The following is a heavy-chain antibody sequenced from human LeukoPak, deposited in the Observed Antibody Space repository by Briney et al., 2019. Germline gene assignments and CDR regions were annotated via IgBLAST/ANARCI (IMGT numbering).Heavy chain of an antibody. J-gene: IGHJ4*02. CDR3: AKFLPTHIVVANYYFDY. CDR2: ISGSGGST. CDR1: GFTFSSYA. V-gene: IGHV3-23*01. D-gene: IGHD2-21*01. Sequence: GGSLRLSCAASGFTFSSYAMSWVRQAPGRGLEWVSAISGSGGSTYYADSVKGRFAISRDNSKHTLYLQMNSLRAEDTAVYYCAKFLPTHIVVANYYFDYWGQGTLVTVSS.